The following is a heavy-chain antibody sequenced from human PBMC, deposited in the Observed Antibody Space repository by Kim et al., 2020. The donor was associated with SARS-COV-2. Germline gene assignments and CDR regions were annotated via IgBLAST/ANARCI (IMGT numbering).Heavy chain of an antibody. CDR3: AKILDSSGYWDPFYGMDV. V-gene: IGHV3-33*06. CDR2: IWYDGSNK. J-gene: IGHJ6*02. CDR1: GFTFSSYG. D-gene: IGHD3-22*01. Sequence: GGSLRLSCAASGFTFSSYGMHWVRQAPGKGLEWVAVIWYDGSNKYYADSVKGRFTISRDNSKNTLYLQMNSLGAEDTAVYYCAKILDSSGYWDPFYGMDVWGQGTTVTVSS.